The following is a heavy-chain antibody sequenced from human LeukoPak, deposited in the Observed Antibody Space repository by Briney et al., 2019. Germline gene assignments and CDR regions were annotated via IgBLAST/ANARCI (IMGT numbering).Heavy chain of an antibody. CDR1: GFTFSSYE. D-gene: IGHD6-6*01. CDR3: ARPPAARRGDY. Sequence: GGSLRLSCAASGFTFSSYEMNWVRQAAGKGLEWVSYISSSGSTIYYADSVKGRFTISRDNAKNSLYLQMNSLRAEDTAVYYCARPPAARRGDYWGQGTLVTVSS. CDR2: ISSSGSTI. J-gene: IGHJ4*02. V-gene: IGHV3-48*03.